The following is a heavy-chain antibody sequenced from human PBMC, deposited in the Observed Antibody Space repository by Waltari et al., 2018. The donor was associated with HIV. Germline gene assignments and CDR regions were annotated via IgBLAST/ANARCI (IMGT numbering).Heavy chain of an antibody. V-gene: IGHV3-30*02. CDR3: AKDSTVTPYLDS. D-gene: IGHD4-17*01. CDR1: GFSFSNYG. Sequence: QVQLVESGGGVVQPGGSLRLSCAASGFSFSNYGMHWVRRAPGKGLEWVAFIRYDGSNKYYADSMRGRFTISRDNSKNTLFLEMNSLRPEDTAIYYCAKDSTVTPYLDSWGQGTLVTVSS. J-gene: IGHJ4*02. CDR2: IRYDGSNK.